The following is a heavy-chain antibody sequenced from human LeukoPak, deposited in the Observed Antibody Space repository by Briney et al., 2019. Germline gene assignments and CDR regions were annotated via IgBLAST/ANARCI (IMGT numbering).Heavy chain of an antibody. J-gene: IGHJ5*02. D-gene: IGHD3-3*01. Sequence: TLSLTCAVSGGSISSGGYSWSWIRQPPGKGLEWIGYIYHSGSTYYNPSLKSRVTISVDRSKNQFSLKLSSVTAADTAVYYCARGNFTIFRVVNPTNWFDPWGQGTLVTVSS. CDR1: GGSISSGGYS. V-gene: IGHV4-30-2*01. CDR3: ARGNFTIFRVVNPTNWFDP. CDR2: IYHSGST.